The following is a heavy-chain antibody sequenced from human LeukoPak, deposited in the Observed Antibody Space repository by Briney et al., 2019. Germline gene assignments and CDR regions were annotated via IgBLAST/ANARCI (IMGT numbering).Heavy chain of an antibody. D-gene: IGHD3-10*01. Sequence: SETLSLTCAVYGGSFSGYYWSWIRQPPGKGLEWIGEINHSGSTNYNPSLKSRVTISVDTSKNQFSLKLSSVTAADTAVYYCARGTGYYGSGSYYAAYYYYYMDVWGKGTTVTVSS. CDR2: INHSGST. CDR3: ARGTGYYGSGSYYAAYYYYYMDV. V-gene: IGHV4-34*01. J-gene: IGHJ6*03. CDR1: GGSFSGYY.